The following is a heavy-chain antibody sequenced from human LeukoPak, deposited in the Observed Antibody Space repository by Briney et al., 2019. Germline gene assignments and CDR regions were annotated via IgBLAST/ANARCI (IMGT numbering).Heavy chain of an antibody. J-gene: IGHJ4*02. Sequence: ASVKVSCKASGYTFTNYGITWVRQAPGQGLEWMGWISAYNGNTNYAQKLQGRVTMTTDTSTSTAYMELRSLRSDDTAVYYCARRYYYDSSGYYSSPYYFDYWGQGTLVTVSS. CDR3: ARRYYYDSSGYYSSPYYFDY. D-gene: IGHD3-22*01. CDR1: GYTFTNYG. V-gene: IGHV1-18*01. CDR2: ISAYNGNT.